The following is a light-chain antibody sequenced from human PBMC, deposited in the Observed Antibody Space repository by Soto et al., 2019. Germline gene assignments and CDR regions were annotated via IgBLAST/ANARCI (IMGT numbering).Light chain of an antibody. CDR1: HRVSSY. Sequence: EIVMTQSPATLSVSPGERATLSCRASHRVSSYLAWYQQKPGQAPRLLIYGASTRATGIPARFSGSGSGTEFTLTISSLQSEDFAVYYCLQYNNWPLTFGAGTNVEIK. J-gene: IGKJ4*01. CDR2: GAS. CDR3: LQYNNWPLT. V-gene: IGKV3-15*01.